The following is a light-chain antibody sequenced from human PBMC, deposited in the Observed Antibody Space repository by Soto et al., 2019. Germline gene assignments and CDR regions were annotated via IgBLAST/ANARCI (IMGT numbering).Light chain of an antibody. CDR1: SSNIGAGFD. V-gene: IGLV1-40*01. Sequence: QSVLTQPPSVSGAPGQRVTISCTGSSSNIGAGFDVHWYHQIAGTAPKLLIYGNSNRPSGVPDRFSGSKSGTSASLAINGVQAEDEAHYYCQSYDNILSGSWVFGGGTELTVL. CDR3: QSYDNILSGSWV. CDR2: GNS. J-gene: IGLJ3*02.